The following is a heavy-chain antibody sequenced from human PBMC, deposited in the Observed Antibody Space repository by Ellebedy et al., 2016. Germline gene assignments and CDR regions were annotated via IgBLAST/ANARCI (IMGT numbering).Heavy chain of an antibody. CDR2: IYYSGST. J-gene: IGHJ6*03. D-gene: IGHD3-22*01. CDR1: GGSISSYY. Sequence: SETLSLTCTVSGGSISSYYWSWIRQPPGKGLEWIGYIYYSGSTNYNPSLKSRVTISVDTSKNQFSLKLSSVTAADTAVYYCARAIYDSSGYYYYYYMDVWGKGTTVTVSS. CDR3: ARAIYDSSGYYYYYYMDV. V-gene: IGHV4-59*08.